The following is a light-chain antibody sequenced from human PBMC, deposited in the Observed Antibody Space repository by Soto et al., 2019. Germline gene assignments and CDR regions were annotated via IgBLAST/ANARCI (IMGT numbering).Light chain of an antibody. Sequence: DVQMTQSPSTLSASVGDRVTLTFRASQSIRSWLAWYQQKPGKAPKLLIYDASSLESGVPSRFSGSGSGTEFTLTITSLQPDDFATYYCQQYNSYPWTFGQGTKVDIK. J-gene: IGKJ1*01. V-gene: IGKV1-5*01. CDR2: DAS. CDR1: QSIRSW. CDR3: QQYNSYPWT.